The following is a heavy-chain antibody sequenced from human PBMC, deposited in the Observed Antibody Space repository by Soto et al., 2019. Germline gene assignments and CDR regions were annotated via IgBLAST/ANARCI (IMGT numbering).Heavy chain of an antibody. D-gene: IGHD3-3*01. CDR1: GYTFTSYD. CDR3: ARGWGPYYDFWSGYYFDYYYYMDV. CDR2: INAGNGNT. J-gene: IGHJ6*03. Sequence: ASVKVSCKASGYTFTSYDINWVRQATGQGLEWMGWINAGNGNTKYSQKIQGRVTITRDTSASTAYMELSSLRSEDTAVYYCARGWGPYYDFWSGYYFDYYYYMDVWGKGTTVTVSS. V-gene: IGHV1-3*01.